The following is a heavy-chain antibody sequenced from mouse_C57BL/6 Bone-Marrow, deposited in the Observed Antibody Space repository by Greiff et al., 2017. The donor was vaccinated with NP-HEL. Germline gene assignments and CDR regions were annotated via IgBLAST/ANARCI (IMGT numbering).Heavy chain of an antibody. CDR1: GYTFTTYP. V-gene: IGHV1-47*01. CDR3: AKGAYYSKYYCFDY. CDR2: FHPYNDDT. D-gene: IGHD2-5*01. J-gene: IGHJ2*01. Sequence: LQEPGAELVKPGASVKFSCKASGYTFTTYPIEWLKQNHGKSLEWIGNFHPYNDDTKYNEKFKGKATLTVEKASSKVYLEFSRLTSDDSAVYYCAKGAYYSKYYCFDYWGQGTTLTVSS.